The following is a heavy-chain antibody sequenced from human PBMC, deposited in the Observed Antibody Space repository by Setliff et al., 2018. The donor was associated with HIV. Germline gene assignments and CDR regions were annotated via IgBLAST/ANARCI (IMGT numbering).Heavy chain of an antibody. CDR2: IYPGDSDT. CDR1: GYSFTKFW. D-gene: IGHD2-15*01. J-gene: IGHJ4*02. V-gene: IGHV5-51*01. CDR3: TRTPGAWQNYFDY. Sequence: PGESLKISCQASGYSFTKFWIGWVRQMPGKGLEWMGLIYPGDSDTRYSPSFQGQVTISADKSTNTLFLHLGSLKASDTAIYYCTRTPGAWQNYFDYWGQGTPVTVSS.